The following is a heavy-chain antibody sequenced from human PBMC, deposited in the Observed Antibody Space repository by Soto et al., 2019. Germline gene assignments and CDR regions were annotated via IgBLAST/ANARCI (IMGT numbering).Heavy chain of an antibody. J-gene: IGHJ4*02. CDR1: GFTFSSYA. V-gene: IGHV3-30-3*01. D-gene: IGHD2-2*01. CDR2: ISYDGSNK. CDR3: ARVTDGYCSSTSCYGAPDY. Sequence: PGGSQRLSCAASGFTFSSYAMHWVRQATGKGLEWVAVISYDGSNKYYADSVKGRFTISRDNSKNTLYLQMNSLRAEDTAVYYCARVTDGYCSSTSCYGAPDYWGQGTLVTSPQ.